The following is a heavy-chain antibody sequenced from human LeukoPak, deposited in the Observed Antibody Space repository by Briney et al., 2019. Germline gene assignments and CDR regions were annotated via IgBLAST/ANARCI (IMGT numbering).Heavy chain of an antibody. CDR2: MNPNSGNT. Sequence: ASVKVSCKASGYTFTSYDINWVRQATGQGLEWMGWMNPNSGNTGYAQKFQGRVTMTRNTSISTAYMELSSLRSEDTAVYYCARGPHADCSGGSCRFDYWGQGTLVTVSS. D-gene: IGHD2-15*01. CDR1: GYTFTSYD. J-gene: IGHJ4*02. CDR3: ARGPHADCSGGSCRFDY. V-gene: IGHV1-8*01.